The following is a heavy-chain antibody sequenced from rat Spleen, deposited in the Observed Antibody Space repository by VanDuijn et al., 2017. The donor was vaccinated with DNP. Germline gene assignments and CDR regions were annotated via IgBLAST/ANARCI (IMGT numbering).Heavy chain of an antibody. CDR1: GFTFSTYW. CDR3: ARLLAGRSYYFDY. CDR2: ISPDGGGT. J-gene: IGHJ2*01. V-gene: IGHV5-22*01. Sequence: EVQLVESGGGLVQPGRSMKLSCAASGFTFSTYWMFWIRQAPGKGLEWVASISPDGGGTYYGDSVKGRFTISRDNARSTLYLQMNSVRSEDMATYYCARLLAGRSYYFDYWGQGVMVTVSS. D-gene: IGHD1-4*01.